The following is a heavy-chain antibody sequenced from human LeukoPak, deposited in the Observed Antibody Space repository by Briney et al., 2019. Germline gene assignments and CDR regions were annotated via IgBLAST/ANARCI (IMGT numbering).Heavy chain of an antibody. CDR3: ARGRTYYDFWSGYYDY. CDR2: INHSGST. J-gene: IGHJ4*02. V-gene: IGHV4-34*01. CDR1: GGSFSGYY. D-gene: IGHD3-3*01. Sequence: SEALSLTCAVYGGSFSGYYWSWIRQPPGKGLEWIGEINHSGSTNYNPSLKSRVTISVDTSKNQFPLKLSSVTAADTAVYYCARGRTYYDFWSGYYDYWGQGTLVTVSS.